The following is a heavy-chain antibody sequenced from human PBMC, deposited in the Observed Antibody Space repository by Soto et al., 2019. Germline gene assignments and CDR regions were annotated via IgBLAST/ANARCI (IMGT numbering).Heavy chain of an antibody. Sequence: GGPLRHSCAASGFTFSRYAMSWVRQAPGKGLEWVSAISGSGGSTYYADSVKGRFTISRDNSKNTLYLQMNSLRAEDTAVYYCAKDGHYYDFWSGYYTGSWFDPWGQGTLVTVSS. J-gene: IGHJ5*02. CDR2: ISGSGGST. D-gene: IGHD3-3*01. CDR3: AKDGHYYDFWSGYYTGSWFDP. V-gene: IGHV3-23*01. CDR1: GFTFSRYA.